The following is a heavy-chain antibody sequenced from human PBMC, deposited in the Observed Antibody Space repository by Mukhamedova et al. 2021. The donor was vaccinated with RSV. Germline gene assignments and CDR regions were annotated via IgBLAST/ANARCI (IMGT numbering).Heavy chain of an antibody. J-gene: IGHJ3*02. Sequence: TFSSHGMHWVRQAPGKGLEWVALIWYDGSKKYYTDSVKGRFTISRDNSKNTLYLQMNSLRVEDTAMYYCANLNGGRSAFDIWGQGT. D-gene: IGHD3-10*01. V-gene: IGHV3-30*02. CDR1: TFSSHG. CDR3: ANLNGGRSAFDI. CDR2: IWYDGSKK.